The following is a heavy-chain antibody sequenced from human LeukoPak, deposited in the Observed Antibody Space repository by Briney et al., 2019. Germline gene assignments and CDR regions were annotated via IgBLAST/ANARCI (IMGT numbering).Heavy chain of an antibody. V-gene: IGHV4-34*01. CDR1: GGSFSGYY. Sequence: SETLSLTCAVYGGSFSGYYWSWIRQPPGKGLEWIGEINHSGSTNYNPSLKSRVTISVDTSKNQFSLKLSSVTAADTAVYYCASLGRNEYSSLSFDYWDQGTLVTVSS. D-gene: IGHD6-6*01. CDR3: ASLGRNEYSSLSFDY. J-gene: IGHJ4*02. CDR2: INHSGST.